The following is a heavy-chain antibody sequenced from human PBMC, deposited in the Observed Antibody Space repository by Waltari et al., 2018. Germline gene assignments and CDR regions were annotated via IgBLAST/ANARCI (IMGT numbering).Heavy chain of an antibody. CDR2: ISGSGATP. CDR3: AKGSRGYTNYFFDS. CDR1: GFSFMGFA. Sequence: EVQLLESAGGLVQPGEALRLSCAASGFSFMGFAMTWVRRAPGEGLEGVASISGSGATPFYADSVKGRFTIVRDNSRDTVYLQMNSLRVDDSAVYYCAKGSRGYTNYFFDSWGQGTLVSVSS. V-gene: IGHV3-23*01. D-gene: IGHD3-16*02. J-gene: IGHJ4*02.